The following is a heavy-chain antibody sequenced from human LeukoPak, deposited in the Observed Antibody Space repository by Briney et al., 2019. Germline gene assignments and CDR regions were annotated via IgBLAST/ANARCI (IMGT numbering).Heavy chain of an antibody. V-gene: IGHV1-18*01. J-gene: IGHJ6*02. D-gene: IGHD6-13*01. CDR2: ISAYDGGT. CDR3: ARDPLTSTWSPYYFTLDV. Sequence: ASVKVSCKASGYSFTSYAYNWVRQAPGQGLKWMGWISAYDGGTKYAQDLQGRVTMTTDTSTRTAYMELTRLTSDDTAVYYCARDPLTSTWSPYYFTLDVWGQGTTVSVSS. CDR1: GYSFTSYA.